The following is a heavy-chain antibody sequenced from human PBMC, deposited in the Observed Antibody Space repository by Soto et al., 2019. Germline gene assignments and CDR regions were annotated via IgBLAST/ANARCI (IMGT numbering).Heavy chain of an antibody. CDR3: AKVVVSATRHTDFDS. CDR2: IYYDGST. Sequence: PSETLSLTXTVSGGSINRNNYYWAWIRQPPGKGLAWIASIYYDGSTYYNPSLKSRVSISVDTSKNHFSLKLSSATAADTAVYYCAKVVVSATRHTDFDSWGQGTLVTVSS. V-gene: IGHV4-39*02. D-gene: IGHD2-15*01. J-gene: IGHJ4*02. CDR1: GGSINRNNYY.